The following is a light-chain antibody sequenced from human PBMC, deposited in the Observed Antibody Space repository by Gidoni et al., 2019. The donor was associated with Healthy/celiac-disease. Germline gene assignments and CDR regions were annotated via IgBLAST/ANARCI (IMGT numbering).Light chain of an antibody. CDR3: QQYKSYSPT. V-gene: IGKV1-5*03. J-gene: IGKJ1*01. CDR2: KAS. Sequence: DIQMTQSPSTLSASVGDRVTIPCRASQSISSWLAWYQQKPGKAPKLLIYKASSLESGVPSRFSGSGSGTEFTLTISSLQPDDFATYYCQQYKSYSPTFXQXTKVEIK. CDR1: QSISSW.